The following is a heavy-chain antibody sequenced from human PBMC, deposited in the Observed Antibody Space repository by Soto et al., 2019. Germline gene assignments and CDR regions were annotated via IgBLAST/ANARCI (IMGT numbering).Heavy chain of an antibody. CDR1: GFTFSSYW. V-gene: IGHV3-7*01. Sequence: EVQLVESGGGLVQPGGSLRLSCAASGFTFSSYWMSWVHQAPGKGLEWVANIKQDGSEKYYVDSVKGRFTISRDNAENSLFRQMSSLRAEDTAVYYCARETVELATNGWGQGTLVTVSS. J-gene: IGHJ4*02. CDR3: ARETVELATNG. D-gene: IGHD5-12*01. CDR2: IKQDGSEK.